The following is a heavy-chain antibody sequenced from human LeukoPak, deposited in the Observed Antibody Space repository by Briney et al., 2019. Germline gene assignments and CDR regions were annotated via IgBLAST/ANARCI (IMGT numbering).Heavy chain of an antibody. CDR3: AKRSVVIRVILVGFHKEAYYFDS. J-gene: IGHJ4*02. V-gene: IGHV3-23*01. Sequence: GGSLTLSCAVSGITLSNYGMSWVRQAPGKGLEWVAGISGSGGSTHYADSVKGRFTISRDNPKNTLFLQMKSLRAEDTAVYFCAKRSVVIRVILVGFHKEAYYFDSWGQGALVTVSS. CDR2: ISGSGGST. CDR1: GITLSNYG. D-gene: IGHD3-22*01.